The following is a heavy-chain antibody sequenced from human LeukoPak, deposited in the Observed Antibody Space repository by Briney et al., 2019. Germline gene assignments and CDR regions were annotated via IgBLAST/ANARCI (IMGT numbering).Heavy chain of an antibody. CDR2: IIPIFGTA. CDR1: GGTFSSYA. V-gene: IGHV1-69*13. CDR3: ARSPPDFWSGYADY. D-gene: IGHD3-3*01. Sequence: SVKVSCKASGGTFSSYAISWVRQDPGQGREWMGGIIPIFGTANYAQKFQGRVTITAEESTSTAYMELSSLRSEDTAVYYCARSPPDFWSGYADYWGQGTLVTVSS. J-gene: IGHJ4*02.